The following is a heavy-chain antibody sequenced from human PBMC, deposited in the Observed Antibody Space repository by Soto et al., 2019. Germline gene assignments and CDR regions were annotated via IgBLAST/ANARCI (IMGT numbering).Heavy chain of an antibody. CDR1: GYTFTSYA. D-gene: IGHD3-10*01. J-gene: IGHJ4*02. CDR2: INAGNGNT. V-gene: IGHV1-3*01. Sequence: QVQLVQSGAEVKKPGASVKVSCKASGYTFTSYAMHWVRQAPRQRLEWMGWINAGNGNTKYSQKFQGRVTITRDTSASTAYMELSSLRSEDTAVYYCARDLGFRRLGDYWGQGTLVTVSS. CDR3: ARDLGFRRLGDY.